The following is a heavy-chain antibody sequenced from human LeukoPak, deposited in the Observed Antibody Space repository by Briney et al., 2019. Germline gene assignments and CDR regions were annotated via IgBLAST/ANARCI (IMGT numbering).Heavy chain of an antibody. CDR3: TTLRDYGDYPYYFDY. Sequence: GGSLRLSCAASGFTFSNAWMSWVRQAPGKGLEWFVRTKSKTDGGTTDYAAPVKGRFTISRDDSKNTLYLQMNSLKTEDTAVYYCTTLRDYGDYPYYFDYWGQGTLVTVSS. CDR1: GFTFSNAW. J-gene: IGHJ4*02. V-gene: IGHV3-15*01. CDR2: TKSKTDGGTT. D-gene: IGHD4-17*01.